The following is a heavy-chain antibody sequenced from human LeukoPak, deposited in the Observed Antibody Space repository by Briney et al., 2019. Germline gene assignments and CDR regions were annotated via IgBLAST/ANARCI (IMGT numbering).Heavy chain of an antibody. CDR1: GFTFSSYA. J-gene: IGHJ2*01. D-gene: IGHD1-14*01. CDR2: ISYDGSNE. Sequence: GGSLILSCAASGFTFSSYAMHWVRQAPGKGLEWVAVISYDGSNEYYAGSVKGRFTIPRDSSKNTLYLQMNSLRAEDTAVYYCAKVSLRMGFDLWGRGTLVTVSS. V-gene: IGHV3-30*04. CDR3: AKVSLRMGFDL.